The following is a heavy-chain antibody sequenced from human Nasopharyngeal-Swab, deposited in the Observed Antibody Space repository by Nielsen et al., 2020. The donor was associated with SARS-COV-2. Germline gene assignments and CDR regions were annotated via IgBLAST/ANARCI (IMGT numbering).Heavy chain of an antibody. J-gene: IGHJ3*02. Sequence: GESLKISCAASGFTFSSYGMHWVRQAPGKGLEWVAVISYDGSNKYYADSVKGRFTISRDNSKNTPYLQMNSLRAEDTAVYYCAKDPLDIVVVPAAPDIWGQGTMVTVSS. D-gene: IGHD2-2*03. V-gene: IGHV3-30*18. CDR1: GFTFSSYG. CDR3: AKDPLDIVVVPAAPDI. CDR2: ISYDGSNK.